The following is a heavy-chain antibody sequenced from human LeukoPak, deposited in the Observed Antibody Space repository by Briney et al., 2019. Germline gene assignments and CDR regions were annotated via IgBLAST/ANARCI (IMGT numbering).Heavy chain of an antibody. CDR1: GFTFSSYA. CDR2: ISSHGGST. V-gene: IGHV3-64D*06. CDR3: VKVQIAVAGPNYFDY. J-gene: IGHJ4*02. D-gene: IGHD6-19*01. Sequence: PGGSLRLSCSASGFTFSSYAMHWVRQAPGKGLEYVSAISSHGGSTYYADSVKGRFTISRDNSKNMLYLQMSSLRAEDTAVYYCVKVQIAVAGPNYFDYWGQGTLVTVSS.